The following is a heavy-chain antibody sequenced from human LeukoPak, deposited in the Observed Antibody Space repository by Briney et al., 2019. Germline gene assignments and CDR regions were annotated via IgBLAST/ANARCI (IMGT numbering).Heavy chain of an antibody. D-gene: IGHD5-24*01. J-gene: IGHJ4*02. Sequence: ASVKVSCKASGYTFNGYYMHWVRQAPGHGLEWMGRINPNSGGTDYAQKFQGRVTMTSDTSISTAYMELSSLRSDDTAVYYCARDPPVVEIATRISDYWGQGTLVTVPS. CDR2: INPNSGGT. CDR3: ARDPPVVEIATRISDY. V-gene: IGHV1-2*02. CDR1: GYTFNGYY.